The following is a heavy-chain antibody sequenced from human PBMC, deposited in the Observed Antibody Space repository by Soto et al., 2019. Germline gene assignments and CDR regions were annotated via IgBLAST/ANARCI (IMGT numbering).Heavy chain of an antibody. CDR1: GDSVSSNSAA. Sequence: PSQTLSLTCAISGDSVSSNSAAWNWIRQSPSRGLEWLGRTYYRSKWYNDYAVSVKSRITINPDTSKNQFSLQLSSVTAADTAVYYCARGPQTSFHDSSGYHMGYGMDVWGQGTTVTVSS. J-gene: IGHJ6*02. D-gene: IGHD3-22*01. V-gene: IGHV6-1*01. CDR3: ARGPQTSFHDSSGYHMGYGMDV. CDR2: TYYRSKWYN.